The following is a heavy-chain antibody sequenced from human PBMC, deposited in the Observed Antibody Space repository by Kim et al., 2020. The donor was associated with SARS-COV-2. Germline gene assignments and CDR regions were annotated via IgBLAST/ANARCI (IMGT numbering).Heavy chain of an antibody. CDR3: AKDGDCSGGSCTNNYYY. CDR2: ISYDGSNK. D-gene: IGHD2-15*01. CDR1: GFTFSSYV. V-gene: IGHV3-30*18. J-gene: IGHJ6*01. Sequence: GGSLRLSCAASGFTFSSYVMHWVRQAPGKGLEWVAVISYDGSNKYYADSVKGRFTISRDNSKNTLYLQMNSLRAEDTAVYYCAKDGDCSGGSCTNNYYY.